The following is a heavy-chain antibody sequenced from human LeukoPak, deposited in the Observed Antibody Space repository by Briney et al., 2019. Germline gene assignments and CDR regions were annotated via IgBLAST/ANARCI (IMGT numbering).Heavy chain of an antibody. CDR1: GGSISSHS. CDR2: IYYTGST. CDR3: ARQSSGYAVIGP. J-gene: IGHJ5*02. D-gene: IGHD5-12*01. V-gene: IGHV4-59*08. Sequence: SETLSLTCTVSGGSISSHSWSWVRQPPGKGLEWIGYIYYTGSTNYNPSLKSRVTISVDTSKNQFSLKLSSVTAADTAVYYCARQSSGYAVIGPWGQGTLVTVSS.